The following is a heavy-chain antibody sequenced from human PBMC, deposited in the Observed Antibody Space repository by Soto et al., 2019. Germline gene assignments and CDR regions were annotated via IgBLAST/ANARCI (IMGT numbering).Heavy chain of an antibody. CDR1: GPVLSSYS. CDR2: INDNGRRT. V-gene: IGHV3-74*01. D-gene: IGHD3-22*01. CDR3: TKGYYYDTCGYFDS. Sequence: PGGSLRLSCEASGPVLSSYSMHWVRQAPGKGLVWVSRINDNGRRTHYADSVKGRFTMSRDNAQNTVYLQMNSLRAEDTAVYYCTKGYYYDTCGYFDSWGQGTLVTVSS. J-gene: IGHJ4*02.